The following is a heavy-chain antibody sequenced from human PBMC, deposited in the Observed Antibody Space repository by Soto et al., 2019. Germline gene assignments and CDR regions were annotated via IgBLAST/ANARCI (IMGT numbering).Heavy chain of an antibody. CDR2: IYFSGST. Sequence: PSETLSLTCTVSGGSITSGAYYWTWIRQPPGKGLEWIGYIYFSGSTYYNPSFQSRLTISVDTSKNQFSLKLNSVTAADTAVYYCARGSFSSTSSWFDPWGQGTLVTVSS. J-gene: IGHJ5*02. D-gene: IGHD6-6*01. CDR1: GGSITSGAYY. V-gene: IGHV4-31*03. CDR3: ARGSFSSTSSWFDP.